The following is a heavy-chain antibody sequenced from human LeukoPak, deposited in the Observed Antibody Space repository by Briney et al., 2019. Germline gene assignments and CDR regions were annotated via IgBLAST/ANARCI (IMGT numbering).Heavy chain of an antibody. J-gene: IGHJ5*02. Sequence: SETLSLTCTVSGGSISSYYWSWIRQSPGKGLEWIGYIYYSGSTNYNPSLKSRVTISVDTSKNQFSLKLSSVTAADTAVYYCARTTILLGGVWFDPWGQGTLVTVSS. CDR3: ARTTILLGGVWFDP. CDR2: IYYSGST. CDR1: GGSISSYY. V-gene: IGHV4-59*01. D-gene: IGHD1-26*01.